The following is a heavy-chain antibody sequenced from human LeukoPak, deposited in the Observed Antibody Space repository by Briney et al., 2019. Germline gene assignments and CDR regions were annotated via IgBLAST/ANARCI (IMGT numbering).Heavy chain of an antibody. J-gene: IGHJ4*02. CDR1: XXXXXSYW. CDR2: IKQNGXXX. D-gene: IGHD3-16*01. V-gene: IGHV3-7*05. CDR3: ARVRGGYYFDY. Sequence: PGGSLRLSCAXSXXXXXSYWXXXXXXAXXXGXXWXAKIKQNGXXXXXVDSVKGRFTISRDNATNSLHLQMNSLRAEDTAVYYCARVRGGYYFDYWGQGTLVTVSS.